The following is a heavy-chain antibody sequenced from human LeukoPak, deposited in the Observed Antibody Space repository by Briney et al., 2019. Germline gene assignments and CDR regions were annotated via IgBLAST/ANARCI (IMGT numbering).Heavy chain of an antibody. D-gene: IGHD3-9*01. CDR2: ISGGSSTM. CDR3: ARDRGQAGYYWSYYYYMDV. J-gene: IGHJ6*03. CDR1: GFTFSNYS. V-gene: IGHV3-48*01. Sequence: PGGSLRLSCAASGFTFSNYSMNWVRQAPGKRLEWVSYISGGSSTMYYADSVKGRFTISRDNAKNSLYLQMNSLRAEDTAVYYCARDRGQAGYYWSYYYYMDVWGIGTTVTVSS.